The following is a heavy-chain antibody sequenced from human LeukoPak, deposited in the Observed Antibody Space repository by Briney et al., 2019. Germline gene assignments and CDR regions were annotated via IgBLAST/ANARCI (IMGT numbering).Heavy chain of an antibody. V-gene: IGHV3-23*01. CDR2: ISGSGGST. CDR1: GFTFSSYV. D-gene: IGHD2-2*01. J-gene: IGHJ6*03. Sequence: GGSLRLSCAASGFTFSSYVMSWVRQAPGKGLEWVSAISGSGGSTYYADSVKGRFTISRDNSKNTLYLQMNSLRAEDTAVYYCAKGPPIVVVPAAKYYYYYMDVWGKGTTVTVSS. CDR3: AKGPPIVVVPAAKYYYYYMDV.